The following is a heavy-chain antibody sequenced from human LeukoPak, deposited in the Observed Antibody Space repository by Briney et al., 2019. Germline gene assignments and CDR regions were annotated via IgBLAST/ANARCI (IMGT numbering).Heavy chain of an antibody. CDR1: GYTFRNYA. D-gene: IGHD5-18*01. CDR3: ARPPSSYSYGYNWFDP. V-gene: IGHV1-3*01. CDR2: IHAGSGNT. J-gene: IGHJ5*02. Sequence: ASVKVSCKASGYTFRNYAIHWVRQAPGQRLEWMGWIHAGSGNTVYSQKFQSRVTITSDTFATTAYMELRSLRSDDTAVYYCARPPSSYSYGYNWFDPWGQGTLVTVSS.